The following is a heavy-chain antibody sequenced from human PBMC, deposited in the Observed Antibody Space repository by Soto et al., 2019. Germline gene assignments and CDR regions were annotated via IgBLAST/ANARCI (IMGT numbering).Heavy chain of an antibody. D-gene: IGHD6-13*01. CDR3: AKRGLYSAAADFDY. CDR2: ISGSGSNT. V-gene: IGHV3-23*01. CDR1: GFTFSSYA. Sequence: PGGSLRLSCAASGFTFSSYAMNWVRQAPGKGLEWVSAISGSGSNTYYADSVKGRFTISRDNSKNTLYLQMNSLRADDTAVYYCAKRGLYSAAADFDYWAREPWSPSPQ. J-gene: IGHJ4*02.